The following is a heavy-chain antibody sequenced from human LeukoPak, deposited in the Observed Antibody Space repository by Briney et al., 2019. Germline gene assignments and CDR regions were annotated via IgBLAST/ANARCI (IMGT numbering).Heavy chain of an antibody. V-gene: IGHV4-30-2*01. CDR2: IYHSGST. CDR1: GGSISSGGYS. D-gene: IGHD2-8*01. Sequence: SETLSLTCAVSGGSISSGGYSWSWIRQPPGKGLEWIGYIYHSGSTYYNPSLKSRVTTSVDRSKNQFSLKLSSVTAADTAVYYCARVGDCTNGVCYSGWFDPWGQGTLVTVSS. CDR3: ARVGDCTNGVCYSGWFDP. J-gene: IGHJ5*02.